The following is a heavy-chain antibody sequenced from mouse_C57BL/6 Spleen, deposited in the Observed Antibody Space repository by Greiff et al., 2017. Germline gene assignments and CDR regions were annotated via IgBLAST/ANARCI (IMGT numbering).Heavy chain of an antibody. V-gene: IGHV5-12*01. CDR3: ARLYYGSSYVRYFDV. Sequence: EVMLVESGGGLVQPGGSLKLSCAASGFTFSDYYMYWVRQTPEKRLEWVAYISNGGGSTYYPDTVKGRFTISRDNAKNTLYLQMSRLKSEDTAMYYCARLYYGSSYVRYFDVWGTGTTVTVSS. CDR2: ISNGGGST. CDR1: GFTFSDYY. D-gene: IGHD1-1*01. J-gene: IGHJ1*03.